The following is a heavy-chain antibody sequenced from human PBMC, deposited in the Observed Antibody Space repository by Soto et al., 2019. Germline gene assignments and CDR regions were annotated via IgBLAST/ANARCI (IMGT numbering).Heavy chain of an antibody. CDR2: INHSGST. D-gene: IGHD4-17*01. CDR3: ARRNGDFDY. V-gene: IGHV4-34*01. Sequence: SETLSLTCAVYGGSFSGYYWSWIRQPPGKGLEWIGEINHSGSTNYNPSLKSRVTISVDTSKNQFSLKLSSVTAADTAVYYCARRNGDFDYWGQGTPVTVSS. J-gene: IGHJ4*02. CDR1: GGSFSGYY.